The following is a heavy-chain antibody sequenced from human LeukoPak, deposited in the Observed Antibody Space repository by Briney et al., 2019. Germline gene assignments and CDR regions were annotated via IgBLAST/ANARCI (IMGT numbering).Heavy chain of an antibody. V-gene: IGHV4-39*07. J-gene: IGHJ6*03. D-gene: IGHD3-10*01. Sequence: SETLSLTCTVSGGSISSSSYYWGWIRQPPGKGLEWIGSIYYSGSTYYNPSLKSRVTISVDTSKNQFSLKLMSVTAADTAVYYCARDSGSGSRGPYYYYYYMDVWGKGTTVTVSS. CDR3: ARDSGSGSRGPYYYYYYMDV. CDR1: GGSISSSSYY. CDR2: IYYSGST.